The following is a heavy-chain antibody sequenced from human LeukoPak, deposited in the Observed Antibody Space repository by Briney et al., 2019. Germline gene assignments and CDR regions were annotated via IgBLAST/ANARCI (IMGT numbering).Heavy chain of an antibody. Sequence: ASVKVSCKASGYTFTGHYMHWVRQAPGQGLAWMGGTNPNSGGTNYAQKFQGRVTMTRDTSITTAYMELSRLRSDDTAVYYCARNDYATDYFDYWGQGTLATVSS. D-gene: IGHD1-1*01. CDR1: GYTFTGHY. V-gene: IGHV1-2*02. CDR2: TNPNSGGT. J-gene: IGHJ4*02. CDR3: ARNDYATDYFDY.